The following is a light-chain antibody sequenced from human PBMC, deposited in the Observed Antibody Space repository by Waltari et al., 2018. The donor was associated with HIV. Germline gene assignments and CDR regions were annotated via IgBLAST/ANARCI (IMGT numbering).Light chain of an antibody. Sequence: DIQMTQSPFSLSASVGDRVTITCQASQDISNYLHWYQQKPGKAPKVLINDASNLERGVPSRFRGTGSGTHFTLTISSLQPEDVATYYCQQYDTLVTFSGGTKVEIK. J-gene: IGKJ4*01. CDR2: DAS. CDR3: QQYDTLVT. V-gene: IGKV1-33*01. CDR1: QDISNY.